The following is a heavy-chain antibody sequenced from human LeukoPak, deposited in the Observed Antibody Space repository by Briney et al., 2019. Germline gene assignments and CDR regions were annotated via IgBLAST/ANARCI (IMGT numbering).Heavy chain of an antibody. CDR2: ILPGASPAASLT. D-gene: IGHD2-15*01. V-gene: IGHV5-51*01. J-gene: IGHJ6*02. CDR3: ARHGREGCMGGKCYRSFHFYGMDV. CDR1: GYSFHDYW. Sequence: GESLKISCQGSGYSFHDYWIGWVRQMPGRGLEWLGIILPGASPAASLTTYRPSFQGQVTMSVNRSLRTAYLPWSSLKASDTAMYFCARHGREGCMGGKCYRSFHFYGMDVWGQGTTVIVSS.